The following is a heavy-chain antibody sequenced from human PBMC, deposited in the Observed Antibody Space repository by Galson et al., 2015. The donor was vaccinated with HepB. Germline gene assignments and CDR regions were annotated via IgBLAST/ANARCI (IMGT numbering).Heavy chain of an antibody. CDR3: AKVGGWLVLGQLDY. CDR1: GFTFSDSW. J-gene: IGHJ4*02. D-gene: IGHD6-19*01. CDR2: IKQDGSDK. Sequence: SLRLSCAASGFTFSDSWMSWVRQAPGKGLEWVANIKQDGSDKYYVDSVKGRFTISRDNARNSLYLQMNSLRAEDTAVYYCAKVGGWLVLGQLDYWGQGTLVTVSS. V-gene: IGHV3-7*03.